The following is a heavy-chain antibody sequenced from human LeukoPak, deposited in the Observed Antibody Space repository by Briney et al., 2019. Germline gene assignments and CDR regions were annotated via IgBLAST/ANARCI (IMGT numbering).Heavy chain of an antibody. V-gene: IGHV3-23*01. J-gene: IGHJ4*02. CDR2: ISGSGGGT. D-gene: IGHD2-2*01. Sequence: GGSLRLSCAASGFTFSSYAMNWVRQAPGKGLEWVSAISGSGGGTYYSDSVKGRFTISRDNSENTLNLQMNSLRAEDTAVYYCAKEADTIVVLKRYLDYWGQGTLVTVSS. CDR1: GFTFSSYA. CDR3: AKEADTIVVLKRYLDY.